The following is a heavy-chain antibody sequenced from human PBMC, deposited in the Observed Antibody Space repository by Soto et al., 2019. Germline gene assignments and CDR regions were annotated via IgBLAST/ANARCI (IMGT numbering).Heavy chain of an antibody. V-gene: IGHV1-69*13. Sequence: GASVKVSCKASGGTFSSYAISWVRQAPGQGLEWMGGIIPIFGTANYAQKFQGRVTITADESTSTAYMELSSLRSEDTAVYYCARSRYFDWLLPFYYYGMDVWGQGTTVTVSS. J-gene: IGHJ6*02. CDR1: GGTFSSYA. CDR2: IIPIFGTA. D-gene: IGHD3-9*01. CDR3: ARSRYFDWLLPFYYYGMDV.